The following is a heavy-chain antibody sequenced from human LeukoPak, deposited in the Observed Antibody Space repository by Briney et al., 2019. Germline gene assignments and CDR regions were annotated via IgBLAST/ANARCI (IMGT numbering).Heavy chain of an antibody. V-gene: IGHV3-9*03. CDR2: ISWNSGNV. D-gene: IGHD4-17*01. J-gene: IGHJ4*02. CDR1: GFVFHGYA. Sequence: GTSLRLSCTLSGFVFHGYAMHWVRQAPGKGLEWVSGISWNSGNVGYADSVRGRFTIARDNAKNSLFLQMHSLRAEDMALYYCAKSHDYGDYAPFDYWGQGTLVTVSS. CDR3: AKSHDYGDYAPFDY.